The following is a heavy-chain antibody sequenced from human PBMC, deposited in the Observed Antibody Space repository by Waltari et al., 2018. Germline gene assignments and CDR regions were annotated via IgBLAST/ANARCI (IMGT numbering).Heavy chain of an antibody. V-gene: IGHV3-48*03. CDR2: ISSSGSTI. Sequence: EVQLVESGGGLVQPGGSLRLSCAASGFPFSSYEMNWVRQAPGKGLEWVSYISSSGSTIYYADSVKGRFTISRDNAKNSLYLQMNSLRAEDTAVYYCARDRYYDSSGYYLDAFDIWGQGTMVTVSS. D-gene: IGHD3-22*01. CDR1: GFPFSSYE. CDR3: ARDRYYDSSGYYLDAFDI. J-gene: IGHJ3*02.